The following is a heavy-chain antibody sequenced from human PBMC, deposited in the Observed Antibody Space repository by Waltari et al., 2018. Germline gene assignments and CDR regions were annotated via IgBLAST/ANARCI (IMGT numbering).Heavy chain of an antibody. J-gene: IGHJ6*02. Sequence: QVRLVQSGAEVKKPGSSVKVSCKAFGGSFSSYSINWGGQAPGQGLEWMGGIIPVFGTANYAQKFQDRLAITADESTSTAYMELSSLRSEDTAAYYCTTSSYCGTTTCYQYYGMDVWGQGTTVTVSS. V-gene: IGHV1-69*01. D-gene: IGHD2-2*01. CDR1: GGSFSSYS. CDR2: IIPVFGTA. CDR3: TTSSYCGTTTCYQYYGMDV.